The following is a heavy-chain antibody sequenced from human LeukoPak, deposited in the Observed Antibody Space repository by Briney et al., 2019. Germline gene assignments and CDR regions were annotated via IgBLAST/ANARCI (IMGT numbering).Heavy chain of an antibody. CDR2: ISSSGSTI. J-gene: IGHJ4*02. D-gene: IGHD1-26*01. Sequence: GGSLRLSCAASGFTFSDYYMSWIRQAPGKGLEWVSYISSSGSTIYYADSVKGRFTISRDNAKNSLYLQMNSLRAEDTAAYYCARVGSVGATNPFDYWGQGTLVTVSS. V-gene: IGHV3-11*01. CDR1: GFTFSDYY. CDR3: ARVGSVGATNPFDY.